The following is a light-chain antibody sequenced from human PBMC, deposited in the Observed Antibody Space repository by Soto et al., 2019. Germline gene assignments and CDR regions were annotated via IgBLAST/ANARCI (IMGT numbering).Light chain of an antibody. CDR2: DAS. CDR1: QSIRGN. J-gene: IGKJ4*01. CDR3: QQYNKWHLS. V-gene: IGKV3-15*01. Sequence: EIVMTQSPDTLSVSPGERATLSCRASQSIRGNLAWYQQKPGQAPRLLIYDASTGATGIPDRFSASGSGTEFTLPISSLQSEDFAVYYCQQYNKWHLSFGGGTKVELK.